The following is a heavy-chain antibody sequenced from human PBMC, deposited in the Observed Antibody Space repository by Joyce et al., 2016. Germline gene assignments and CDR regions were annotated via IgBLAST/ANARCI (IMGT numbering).Heavy chain of an antibody. CDR3: ARAPRGPGYFDS. Sequence: QLLLQESGPGLVKTSHTLSLTCAVSGDSFTTGGYAWNWIRQPPGKGLEWIGDIDHSENTHFTPSLQSRVTISVDRSKSQFALKLSSVTAADTAVYYCARAPRGPGYFDSWGQGTLVTVSS. J-gene: IGHJ4*02. D-gene: IGHD3-10*01. V-gene: IGHV4-30-2*01. CDR1: GDSFTTGGYA. CDR2: IDHSENT.